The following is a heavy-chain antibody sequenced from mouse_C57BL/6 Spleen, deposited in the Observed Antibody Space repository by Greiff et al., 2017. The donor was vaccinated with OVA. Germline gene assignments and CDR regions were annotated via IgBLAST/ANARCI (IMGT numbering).Heavy chain of an antibody. CDR1: GFNIKDDY. V-gene: IGHV14-4*01. CDR3: TTLITTVVFDY. Sequence: VQLKQSGAELVRPGASVKLSCTASGFNIKDDYMHWVKQRPEQGLEWIGWIDPENGDTEYASKFQGKATITADTSSNTAYLQLSSLTSEDTAVYYCTTLITTVVFDYWGQGTTLTVSS. D-gene: IGHD1-1*01. CDR2: IDPENGDT. J-gene: IGHJ2*01.